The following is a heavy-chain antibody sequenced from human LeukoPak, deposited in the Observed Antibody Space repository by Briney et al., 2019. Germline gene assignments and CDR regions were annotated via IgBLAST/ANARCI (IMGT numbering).Heavy chain of an antibody. J-gene: IGHJ3*02. CDR2: IYYSGTT. D-gene: IGHD2-8*01. CDR3: ARAAWRGTSSRDAFDI. V-gene: IGHV4-31*03. CDR1: GGSISSGGDY. Sequence: PSETLSLTCTVSGGSISSGGDYWSWIRQHPGKGLEWIGYIYYSGTTYYNPSLKSRITISVDTSKNQFSLKLSSVTAADTAEYYCARAAWRGTSSRDAFDIWGQGTLVTVSS.